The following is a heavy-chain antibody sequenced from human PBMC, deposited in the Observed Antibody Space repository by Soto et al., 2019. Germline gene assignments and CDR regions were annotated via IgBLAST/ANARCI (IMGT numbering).Heavy chain of an antibody. CDR1: GGSISSYY. V-gene: IGHV4-59*12. J-gene: IGHJ4*02. Sequence: LSLTCTVSGGSISSYYWSWIRQPPGKGLEWIGYIYYSGSTNYSPSFQGHVTISADKSISTAYLQWSSLKASDTAMYYCARLQAAAGDNDLTFDYWGQGTLVTVSS. CDR2: IYYSGST. D-gene: IGHD6-13*01. CDR3: ARLQAAAGDNDLTFDY.